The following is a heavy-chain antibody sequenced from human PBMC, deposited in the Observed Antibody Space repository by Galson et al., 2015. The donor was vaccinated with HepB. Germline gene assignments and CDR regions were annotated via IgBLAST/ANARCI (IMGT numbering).Heavy chain of an antibody. D-gene: IGHD3-22*01. CDR1: GGSFSGYY. CDR2: INHSGST. V-gene: IGHV4-34*01. CDR3: ARKSYYDSSGYYRGFFDY. J-gene: IGHJ4*02. Sequence: LSLTCAVYGGSFSGYYWSWIRQPPGKGLEWIGEINHSGSTNYNPSLKSRVTISVDTSKNQFSLKLSSVTAADTAVYYCARKSYYDSSGYYRGFFDYWGQGTLVTVSS.